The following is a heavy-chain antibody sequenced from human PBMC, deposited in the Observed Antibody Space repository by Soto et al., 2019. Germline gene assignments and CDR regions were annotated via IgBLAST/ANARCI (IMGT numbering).Heavy chain of an antibody. CDR1: GFTFSSYA. Sequence: TGGSLRLSCAASGFTFSSYAMSWVRQAPGKGLEWVSAISGSGGSTYYADSVKGRFTISRDNSKNMLYLQMNSLRAEDTAVYYCAKDTGVLVLYFQHWGQGTLVTVSS. V-gene: IGHV3-23*01. D-gene: IGHD6-13*01. CDR2: ISGSGGST. CDR3: AKDTGVLVLYFQH. J-gene: IGHJ1*01.